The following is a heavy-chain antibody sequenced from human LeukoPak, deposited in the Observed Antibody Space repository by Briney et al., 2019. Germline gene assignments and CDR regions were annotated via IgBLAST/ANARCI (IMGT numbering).Heavy chain of an antibody. CDR2: ISASGVEA. Sequence: GGSLRLSCAASGFTFNSYAMSWVRQAPGKGLEWVSAISASGVEAYYADSVKGRFTISRDNSKNTLYLRLNSLRAEDAAVYYCAKALGYSYDSSGWPYYYFDYWGQGTLVTVSS. J-gene: IGHJ4*02. V-gene: IGHV3-23*01. CDR1: GFTFNSYA. CDR3: AKALGYSYDSSGWPYYYFDY. D-gene: IGHD3-22*01.